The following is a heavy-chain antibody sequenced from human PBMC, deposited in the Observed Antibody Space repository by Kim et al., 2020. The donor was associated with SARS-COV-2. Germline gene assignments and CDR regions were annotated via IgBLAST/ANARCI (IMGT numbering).Heavy chain of an antibody. CDR3: ARGGYSHDSKYYYYAMDV. D-gene: IGHD5-12*01. J-gene: IGHJ6*01. CDR1: GLTFNTYT. Sequence: GGSLRLSCAASGLTFNTYTLNWVRQAPGKGLEWVSSISSSSTDIYNADSVKGRFTISRDNAKNSLYLQMNSLRAEDTAVYYCARGGYSHDSKYYYYAMDV. V-gene: IGHV3-21*01. CDR2: ISSSSTDI.